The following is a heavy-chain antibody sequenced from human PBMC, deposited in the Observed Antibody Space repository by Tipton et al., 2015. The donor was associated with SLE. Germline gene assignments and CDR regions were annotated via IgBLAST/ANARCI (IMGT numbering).Heavy chain of an antibody. CDR3: ARGELIEGFDP. CDR1: GGSISSYY. D-gene: IGHD3-22*01. Sequence: TLSLTCTVSGGSISSYYWSWIRQPPGKGLEWIGYIYYSGSTNYNPSLKSRVTISMDTSKSQFSLTLKSVTAADTAVYFCARGELIEGFDPWGQGTLVTVAA. CDR2: IYYSGST. V-gene: IGHV4-59*12. J-gene: IGHJ5*02.